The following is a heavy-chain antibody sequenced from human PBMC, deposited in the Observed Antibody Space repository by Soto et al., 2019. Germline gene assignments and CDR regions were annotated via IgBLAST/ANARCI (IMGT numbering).Heavy chain of an antibody. CDR3: AREGFYAMDV. V-gene: IGHV3-48*03. D-gene: IGHD2-2*01. CDR1: GLTFSSYE. CDR2: ISSSGETV. Sequence: EVQLLESGGGVVQPGGSLRLSCAVSGLTFSSYEMYWVRQAPGEGLEWVAYISSSGETVYYAGSVQGRFTISRDNAKNSLYLQMSSLGAEDTAVSYWAREGFYAMDVWGQGTTVTVSS. J-gene: IGHJ6*02.